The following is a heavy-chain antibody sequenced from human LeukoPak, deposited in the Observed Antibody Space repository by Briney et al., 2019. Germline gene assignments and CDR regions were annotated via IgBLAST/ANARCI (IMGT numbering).Heavy chain of an antibody. D-gene: IGHD3-10*01. CDR1: GFSISSSA. J-gene: IGHJ4*02. V-gene: IGHV3-23*01. CDR3: VASRGVTRDKTEY. CDR2: ISGSGGNT. Sequence: PGGSLRLSYAASGFSISSSAMSWVRQAPGKGLEWVSAISGSGGNTFYADSVKGRFTISRDNSKNTLYLQMNSLRAEDTAVYYCVASRGVTRDKTEYWGQGTLVTVSS.